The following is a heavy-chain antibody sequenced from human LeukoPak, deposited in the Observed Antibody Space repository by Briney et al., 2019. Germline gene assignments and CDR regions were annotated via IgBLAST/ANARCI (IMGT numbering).Heavy chain of an antibody. J-gene: IGHJ4*02. CDR3: ARGLFFYY. V-gene: IGHV3-48*02. Sequence: SVKGRFTVSRDNAKNSLYLQMNSLRDEDTAVYSCARGLFFYYWGQGTLVTVSS.